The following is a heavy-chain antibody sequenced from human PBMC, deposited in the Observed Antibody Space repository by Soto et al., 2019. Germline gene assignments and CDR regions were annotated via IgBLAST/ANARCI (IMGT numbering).Heavy chain of an antibody. CDR3: ANGFLSGGYCANGVCYHFDY. Sequence: QVQLVESGGGVVQPGGSLRLSCAASGFTFSRYGMHWVRQAPGKGLEWVAVMSYDGNNKYYADSVKGRFTVSRDNSRNTQYLQMNSLKGEDTAVYFWANGFLSGGYCANGVCYHFDYWGQGTPVTVSS. D-gene: IGHD2-8*01. V-gene: IGHV3-30*18. J-gene: IGHJ4*02. CDR1: GFTFSRYG. CDR2: MSYDGNNK.